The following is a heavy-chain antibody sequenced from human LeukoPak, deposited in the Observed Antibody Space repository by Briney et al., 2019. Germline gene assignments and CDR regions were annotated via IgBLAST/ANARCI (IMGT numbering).Heavy chain of an antibody. CDR3: ARGYRCSSTSCYALGY. D-gene: IGHD2-2*01. CDR2: ISAYNGNT. J-gene: IGHJ4*02. CDR1: GYTFTSYG. V-gene: IGHV1-18*01. Sequence: ASVKVSCKASGYTFTSYGISWVRQAPGQGLEWMGWISAYNGNTNYAQKLQGRVTMTTDTSTSTAYMELRSLRSEDTAVYYCARGYRCSSTSCYALGYWGQGTLVTVSS.